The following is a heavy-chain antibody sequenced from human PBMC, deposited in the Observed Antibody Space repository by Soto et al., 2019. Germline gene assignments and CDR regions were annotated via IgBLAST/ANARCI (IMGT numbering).Heavy chain of an antibody. CDR2: IYYSGST. CDR1: GGSISSYY. V-gene: IGHV4-59*08. Sequence: PSETLSLTCTVSGGSISSYYWSWIRQPPGKGLEWIGYIYYSGSTNYNPSLKSRVTISVDTSKNQFSLKVSSVTAADTAVYYCGRQTPTLTRVDDWGRGTQVTVSS. J-gene: IGHJ4*02. CDR3: GRQTPTLTRVDD. D-gene: IGHD4-4*01.